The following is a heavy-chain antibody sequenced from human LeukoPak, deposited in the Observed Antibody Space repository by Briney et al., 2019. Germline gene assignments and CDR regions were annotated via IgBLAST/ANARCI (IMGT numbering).Heavy chain of an antibody. V-gene: IGHV3-23*01. D-gene: IGHD2-21*01. Sequence: QPGGSLRLSCTGSEFTFSTYWMSWVRQAPGKGLEWVSAISVSGNTYHADSVKGRFTISRDSSKNTLYLQMNRLRAEDAAVYYCAKAPVTTCSGAYCYPFDYWGQGTLVTVSS. J-gene: IGHJ4*02. CDR1: EFTFSTYW. CDR3: AKAPVTTCSGAYCYPFDY. CDR2: ISVSGNT.